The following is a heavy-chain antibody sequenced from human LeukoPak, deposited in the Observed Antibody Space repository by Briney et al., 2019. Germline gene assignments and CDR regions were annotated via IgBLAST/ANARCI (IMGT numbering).Heavy chain of an antibody. J-gene: IGHJ3*02. CDR2: ISYDGSNK. Sequence: GGSLRLSCAASGFTFSSYAMHWVRQAPGKGLEWVAVISYDGSNKYYADSVKGRFTISRDNSKNTLYLQMNSLRAEDTAVYYCARDRDDAFDIWGQGTMVTVSS. CDR3: ARDRDDAFDI. CDR1: GFTFSSYA. V-gene: IGHV3-30-3*01.